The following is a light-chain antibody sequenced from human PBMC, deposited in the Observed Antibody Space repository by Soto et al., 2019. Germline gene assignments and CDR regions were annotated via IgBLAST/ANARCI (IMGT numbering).Light chain of an antibody. CDR2: DTS. J-gene: IGKJ4*01. V-gene: IGKV3-15*01. CDR1: QSVGSN. Sequence: EIVMTQSPATLSVSPGERATLSCRASQSVGSNLAWYQQKPGQAPSLLIYDTSTRATGIPARFSGSGSGTEFTLTISSLQSEDFAVYYCQQYYNWPPLTFGGGTKVEIK. CDR3: QQYYNWPPLT.